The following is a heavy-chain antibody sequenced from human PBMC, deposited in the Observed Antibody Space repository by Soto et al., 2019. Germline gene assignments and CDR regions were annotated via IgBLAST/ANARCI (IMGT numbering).Heavy chain of an antibody. V-gene: IGHV1-3*05. CDR3: ARAVAVPADFDY. D-gene: IGHD6-19*01. J-gene: IGHJ4*02. CDR1: GYTFTGYA. CDR2: INAGNGNT. Sequence: QVQLVQSGAEEKKPGASVKVSCKASGYTFTGYAMHRVRQAPGQRLEWMGWINAGNGNTKYSQKFQGRVTITRDTSASTAYMELSSLRSEDTAVYYCARAVAVPADFDYWGQGTLVTVSS.